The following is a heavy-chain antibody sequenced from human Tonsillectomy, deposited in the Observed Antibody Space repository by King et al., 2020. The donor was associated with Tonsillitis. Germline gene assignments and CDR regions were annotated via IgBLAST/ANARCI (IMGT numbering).Heavy chain of an antibody. J-gene: IGHJ4*02. CDR3: ASGSLERPHFDH. Sequence: VQLVESGGGEVQPGRSLRLSCAASEFSFSASPMHWVRQAPGKGLEWVAFTSYDGNIESYADSVKGRFTISKDNSRNTLYLQMNSLRPEDTAVYYCASGSLERPHFDHWGQGTLVTVSS. CDR2: TSYDGNIE. V-gene: IGHV3-30-3*01. D-gene: IGHD3-10*01. CDR1: EFSFSASP.